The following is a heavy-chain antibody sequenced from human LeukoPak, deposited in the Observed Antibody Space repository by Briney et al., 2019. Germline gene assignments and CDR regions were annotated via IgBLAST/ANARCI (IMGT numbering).Heavy chain of an antibody. Sequence: QPGGSLRLSCAASGFTFSSYGMHWVRQAPGKGLEWVAVITYDGSDKYYADSVKGRFTISRDNSKNTLYLQMNSLRAEDTAVYYCASAVVVAALRGAFDIWGQGTMVTVSS. J-gene: IGHJ3*02. CDR1: GFTFSSYG. D-gene: IGHD2-15*01. CDR3: ASAVVVAALRGAFDI. V-gene: IGHV3-30*03. CDR2: ITYDGSDK.